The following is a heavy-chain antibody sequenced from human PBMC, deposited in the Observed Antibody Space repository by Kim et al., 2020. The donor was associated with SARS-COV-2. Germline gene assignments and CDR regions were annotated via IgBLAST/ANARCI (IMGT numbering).Heavy chain of an antibody. J-gene: IGHJ4*02. Sequence: SGPTLVNPTQTLTLTCTFSGFSLSTSGMCVSWIRQPPGKALEWLARIDWDDDKYYSTSLKTRLTISKDTSKNQVVVTMTNMDPVDTATHYCARNTPRNGYNSPRFDYWSQGTLVTVSS. V-gene: IGHV2-70*11. CDR2: IDWDDDK. CDR1: GFSLSTSGMC. CDR3: ARNTPRNGYNSPRFDY. D-gene: IGHD5-12*01.